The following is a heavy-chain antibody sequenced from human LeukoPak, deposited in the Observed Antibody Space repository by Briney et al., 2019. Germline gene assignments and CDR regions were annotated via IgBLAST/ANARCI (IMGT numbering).Heavy chain of an antibody. V-gene: IGHV4-28*05. J-gene: IGHJ4*02. Sequence: SETLSLTRAVSGYSISSSNWWGWIRQPPGKELEWIGYIYYSGSIYYNPSLKSRVTMSVDTSKNQFSLKLSSVTAVDTAVYYCAIRTCGGDCLDYWGQGTLVTVST. D-gene: IGHD2-21*02. CDR1: GYSISSSNW. CDR3: AIRTCGGDCLDY. CDR2: IYYSGSI.